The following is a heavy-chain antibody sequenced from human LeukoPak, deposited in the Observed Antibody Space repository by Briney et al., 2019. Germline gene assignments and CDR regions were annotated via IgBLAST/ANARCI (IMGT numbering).Heavy chain of an antibody. CDR3: ARGRSFFVY. Sequence: PGGSLRLSCAASGFTFSGYDMNWVRQAPGKGLEWVSYISSSGTTIYYADSVRGRFTISRDNAKNSLYLQMNSLRAEDTAVYYCARGRSFFVYWGQGTLVTVSS. CDR2: ISSSGTTI. D-gene: IGHD1-26*01. J-gene: IGHJ4*02. V-gene: IGHV3-48*03. CDR1: GFTFSGYD.